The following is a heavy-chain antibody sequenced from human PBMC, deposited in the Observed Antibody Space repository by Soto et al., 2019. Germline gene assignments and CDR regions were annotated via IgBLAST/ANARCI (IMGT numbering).Heavy chain of an antibody. CDR2: IYYSGST. CDR1: GGSISSGDYY. CDR3: ARGGEGYCSSTSCYGYYYYYYGMDV. J-gene: IGHJ6*02. D-gene: IGHD2-2*01. Sequence: LSLTCTVSGGSISSGDYYWSWIRQPPGKGLEWIGYIYYSGSTYYNPSLKSRVTISVDTSKNQFSLKLSSVTAADTAVYYCARGGEGYCSSTSCYGYYYYYYGMDVWGQGTTVT. V-gene: IGHV4-30-4*01.